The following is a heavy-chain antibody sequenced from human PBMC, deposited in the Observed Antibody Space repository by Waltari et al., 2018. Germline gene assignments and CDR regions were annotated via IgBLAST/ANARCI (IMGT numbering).Heavy chain of an antibody. V-gene: IGHV3-53*01. CDR3: ARDLGYSSSWGY. J-gene: IGHJ4*02. CDR2: IYSSGTT. CDR1: GFTVSTTY. Sequence: EVQLVESGGGLIQPGGSLRLSCAASGFTVSTTYMSWVRQGPGKGLEGVSLIYSSGTTYYADSVKCRFTISRDISKNTLYLQMNSLRAEDTAVYYCARDLGYSSSWGYWGQGTLVTVSS. D-gene: IGHD6-13*01.